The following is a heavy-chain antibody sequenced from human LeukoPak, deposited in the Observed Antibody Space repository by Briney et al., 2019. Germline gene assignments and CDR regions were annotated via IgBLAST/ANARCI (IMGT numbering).Heavy chain of an antibody. J-gene: IGHJ2*01. CDR2: IYYSGST. CDR3: ARDNTYWYFNL. CDR1: GGSISSDY. D-gene: IGHD2/OR15-2a*01. V-gene: IGHV4-59*01. Sequence: AETLSLTCTVSGGSISSDYWSWIRQPPGKGLEWIGYIYYSGSTNYNPSLKSRVTMSFDTSKNQFSLKLSSVTAADTAVYYCARDNTYWYFNLWGRGTLVTVSS.